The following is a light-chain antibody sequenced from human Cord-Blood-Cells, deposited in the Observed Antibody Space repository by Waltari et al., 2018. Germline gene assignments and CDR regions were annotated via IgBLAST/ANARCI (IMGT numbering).Light chain of an antibody. CDR2: EGS. Sequence: QSALTQPASLSVSPGQSITISCTGTSSDVGLYNLVSWYQQHPGKAPKLMIYEGSKRPSGVSNRFSGSKSGNTASLTISGLQAEDEADYYCCSYAGSSTYVFGTGTKVTVL. CDR3: CSYAGSSTYV. J-gene: IGLJ1*01. CDR1: SSDVGLYNL. V-gene: IGLV2-23*01.